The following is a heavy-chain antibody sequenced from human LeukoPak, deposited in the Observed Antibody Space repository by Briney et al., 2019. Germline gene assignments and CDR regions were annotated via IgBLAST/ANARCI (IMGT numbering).Heavy chain of an antibody. D-gene: IGHD6-13*01. J-gene: IGHJ4*02. Sequence: SETLSLTCTVSGGSISSYYWSWIRQPPGKGLEWIGSIYYSGSTYYNPSLKSRVTISVDTSKNQFSLKLSSVTAADTAVYYCARVGYSSSWYVNYWGQGTLVTVSS. CDR2: IYYSGST. V-gene: IGHV4-39*01. CDR3: ARVGYSSSWYVNY. CDR1: GGSISSYY.